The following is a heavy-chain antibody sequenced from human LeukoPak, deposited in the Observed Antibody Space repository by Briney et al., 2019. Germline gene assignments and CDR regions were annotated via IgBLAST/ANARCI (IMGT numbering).Heavy chain of an antibody. CDR2: INHSGST. CDR3: ARQSGLFLGY. D-gene: IGHD5-12*01. CDR1: GGSFSGYY. J-gene: IGHJ4*02. Sequence: KPSETLSLTCAVYGGSFSGYYWSWIRQPPGKGLEWIGEINHSGSTNYNPSLKSRVTISVDTSKNQFSLKLSSVTAADTAVYYCARQSGLFLGYWGQGTLVTVSS. V-gene: IGHV4-34*01.